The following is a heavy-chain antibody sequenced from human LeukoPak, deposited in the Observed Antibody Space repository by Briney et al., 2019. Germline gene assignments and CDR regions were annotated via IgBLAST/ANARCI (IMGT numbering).Heavy chain of an antibody. Sequence: GGSLRLSCAASGFTFSSYSMNWVRQAPGKGLEWVSSISSSSSYIYYADSVKGRFTISRDNAKNSLYLQMNSLRAEDTAVYYCARDRGYFPMTINYFDCWGQGTLVTVSS. CDR3: ARDRGYFPMTINYFDC. CDR2: ISSSSSYI. D-gene: IGHD5-24*01. V-gene: IGHV3-21*01. CDR1: GFTFSSYS. J-gene: IGHJ4*02.